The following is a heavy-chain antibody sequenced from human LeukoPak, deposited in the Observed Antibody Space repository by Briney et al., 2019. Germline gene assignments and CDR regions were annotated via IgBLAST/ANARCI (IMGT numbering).Heavy chain of an antibody. CDR3: ARDRAFYYDSSPPKYGMDV. D-gene: IGHD3-22*01. Sequence: ASVNVSCKASGGTFSSYAISWVRQAPGQGLEWMGGIIPIFGTANYAQKFQGRVTITADESTSTAYMELSSLRSEDTAVYYCARDRAFYYDSSPPKYGMDVWGQGTTVIVSS. CDR1: GGTFSSYA. CDR2: IIPIFGTA. V-gene: IGHV1-69*01. J-gene: IGHJ6*02.